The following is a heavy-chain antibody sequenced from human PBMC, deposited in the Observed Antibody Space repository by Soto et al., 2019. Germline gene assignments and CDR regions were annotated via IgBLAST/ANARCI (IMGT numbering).Heavy chain of an antibody. CDR3: AKDPVSAWYYFDS. CDR2: ISGSGRNT. D-gene: IGHD6-19*01. J-gene: IGHJ4*02. Sequence: GGSLRLSCAASGFTFSTYAMTWVRQAPGKGLEWVSGISGSGRNTYYADSVKGRFTISRDNSRNTLYLQMNSLRTEDTAVYFCAKDPVSAWYYFDSWGQGTLVTVSS. CDR1: GFTFSTYA. V-gene: IGHV3-23*01.